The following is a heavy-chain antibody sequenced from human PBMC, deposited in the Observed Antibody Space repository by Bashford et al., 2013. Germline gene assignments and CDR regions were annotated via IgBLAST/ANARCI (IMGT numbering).Heavy chain of an antibody. V-gene: IGHV4-39*01. D-gene: IGHD5-18*01. CDR3: ATHPEYTAMVTI. Sequence: ETLSLTCTVSGVSISRSSFYWGWIRQSPGKGLEWIGSIYSSGSTYYNPSLKSRLTISVDTSKNQFSLRLSSVTAADTALYYCATHPEYTAMVTIWGQGTLVTVSS. J-gene: IGHJ4*02. CDR1: GVSISRSSFY. CDR2: IYSSGST.